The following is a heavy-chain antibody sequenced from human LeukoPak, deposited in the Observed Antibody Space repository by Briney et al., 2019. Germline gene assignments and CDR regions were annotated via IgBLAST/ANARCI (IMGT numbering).Heavy chain of an antibody. V-gene: IGHV3-48*04. D-gene: IGHD3-22*01. CDR2: ISSSGSTI. Sequence: PGGSLRLSCAASGFTFSSYSMNWVRQAPGKGLEWVSYISSSGSTIDYADSVKGRFTISRDNAKNSLYLQMNSLRAEDTAVYYCARDPGPFADYYDSSGGDYWGQGTLVTVSS. CDR1: GFTFSSYS. J-gene: IGHJ4*02. CDR3: ARDPGPFADYYDSSGGDY.